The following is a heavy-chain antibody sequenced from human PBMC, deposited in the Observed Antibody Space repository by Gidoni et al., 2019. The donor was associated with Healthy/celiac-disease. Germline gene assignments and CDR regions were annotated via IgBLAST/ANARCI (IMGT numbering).Heavy chain of an antibody. J-gene: IGHJ4*02. D-gene: IGHD4-17*01. V-gene: IGHV3-30-3*01. Sequence: QVQLVESGGGVVQPGRSLRLSCAASGFPFSSYAMHWVRQAPDKGLEWVAVISYDGSNKYYADSVKGRFTISRDNSKNTLYLQMNSLRAEDTAVYYCARSYGDSDYFDYWGQGTLVTVSS. CDR2: ISYDGSNK. CDR3: ARSYGDSDYFDY. CDR1: GFPFSSYA.